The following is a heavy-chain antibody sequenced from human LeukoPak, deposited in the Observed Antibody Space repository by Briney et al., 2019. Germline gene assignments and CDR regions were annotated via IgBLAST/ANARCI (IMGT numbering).Heavy chain of an antibody. D-gene: IGHD5-18*01. CDR1: GYSFTSYW. CDR3: ARHSSGYSYGYYYYYGMDV. V-gene: IGHV5-51*01. Sequence: GESLKISCKGSGYSFTSYWIGWVRQMPGKGLEWMGIIYPGDSDTRYSPSFQGQVTISADKSISTAYLQWSSLKASDTAMYYCARHSSGYSYGYYYYYGMDVWGQGTTVTVSS. J-gene: IGHJ6*02. CDR2: IYPGDSDT.